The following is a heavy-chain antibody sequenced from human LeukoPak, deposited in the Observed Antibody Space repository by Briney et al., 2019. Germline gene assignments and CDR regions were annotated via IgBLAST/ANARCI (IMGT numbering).Heavy chain of an antibody. V-gene: IGHV3-33*01. CDR3: ARGGGSYGLEYYFDY. CDR1: GFTFSSYG. Sequence: GGSLRLSCAASGFTFSSYGMHWVRQAPGKGLEWVAVIWYDGSNKYYADSVKGRFTIPRDNSKNTLYLQMNSLRAEDTAVYYCARGGGSYGLEYYFDYWGQGTLVTVSS. CDR2: IWYDGSNK. D-gene: IGHD5-18*01. J-gene: IGHJ4*02.